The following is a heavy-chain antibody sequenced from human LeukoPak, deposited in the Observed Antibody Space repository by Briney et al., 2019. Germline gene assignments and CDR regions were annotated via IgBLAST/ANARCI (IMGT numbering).Heavy chain of an antibody. V-gene: IGHV4-39*07. CDR3: ARDSPLTAIDY. CDR2: IYYSGST. D-gene: IGHD1-14*01. J-gene: IGHJ4*02. Sequence: SETLSLTCTVSGGPISSSSYYWGWIRQPPGKGLEWIGSIYYSGSTYYNPSLKSRVTISVDTSKNQFSLKLSSVTAADTAVYYCARDSPLTAIDYWGQGTLVTVSS. CDR1: GGPISSSSYY.